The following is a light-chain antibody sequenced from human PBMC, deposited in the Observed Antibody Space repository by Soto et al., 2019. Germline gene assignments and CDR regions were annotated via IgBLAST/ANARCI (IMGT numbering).Light chain of an antibody. V-gene: IGKV1-6*01. CDR1: QDIGKD. J-gene: IGKJ1*01. Sequence: AIPMTQSPLSLSASVGDRVTITCRASQDIGKDLGWYQQKPGEAPELLISVASTLESGVPSRFSGSGSGTDFSLTISSLQPEDFATYYCLQDYNYPRTFGQGTKVEIK. CDR2: VAS. CDR3: LQDYNYPRT.